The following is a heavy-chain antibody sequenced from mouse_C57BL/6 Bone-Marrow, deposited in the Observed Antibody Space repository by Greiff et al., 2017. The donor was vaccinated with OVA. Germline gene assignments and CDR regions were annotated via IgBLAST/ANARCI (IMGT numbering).Heavy chain of an antibody. J-gene: IGHJ3*01. CDR3: ARYYYCSSPWFAY. D-gene: IGHD1-1*01. Sequence: EVKLQESGPELVKPGASVKMSCKASGYTFTDYNMHWVKQSHGKSLEWIGYINPNNGGTSYNQKFKGKATLTVNKSSSTAYMELRSLTSEDSAFYYCARYYYCSSPWFAYWGQGTLVTVSA. V-gene: IGHV1-22*01. CDR2: INPNNGGT. CDR1: GYTFTDYN.